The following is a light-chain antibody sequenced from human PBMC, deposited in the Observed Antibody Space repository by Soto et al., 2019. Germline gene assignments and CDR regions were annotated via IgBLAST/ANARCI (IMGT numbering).Light chain of an antibody. V-gene: IGKV1-5*03. CDR2: EAS. Sequence: DIQMTQSPSTLSASVGDRVTITCRASQSISGSLAWYQQKPGKAPNLLIYEASNLKSGVPPRFSGSGSGTEYTLTISPLQPDDSESYYCQQYNGYWTFGQGTRVEIK. J-gene: IGKJ1*01. CDR3: QQYNGYWT. CDR1: QSISGS.